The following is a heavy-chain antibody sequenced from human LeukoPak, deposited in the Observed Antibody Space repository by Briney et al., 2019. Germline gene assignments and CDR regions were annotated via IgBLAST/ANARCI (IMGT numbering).Heavy chain of an antibody. J-gene: IGHJ3*02. CDR2: ISGSGDGT. CDR1: GFTFSNYA. CDR3: AKGEITGTMYRRAFDI. D-gene: IGHD1-7*01. Sequence: GGSLILSCVASGFTFSNYAMTWVRQAPGKGLEWVSAISGSGDGTYYADSVKGRVTISRDNSKNTLYLQMNSLRAEDTAVYYCAKGEITGTMYRRAFDIWGQGTMVTVSS. V-gene: IGHV3-23*01.